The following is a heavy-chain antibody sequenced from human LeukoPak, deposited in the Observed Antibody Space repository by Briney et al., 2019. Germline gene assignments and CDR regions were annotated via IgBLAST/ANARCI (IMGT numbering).Heavy chain of an antibody. CDR1: GFTFDDYA. V-gene: IGHV3-9*01. J-gene: IGHJ4*02. CDR3: AKDMYGGGGFDY. D-gene: IGHD3-16*01. Sequence: GGSLRLSCAASGFTFDDYAMHWVRQAPGKGLEGVSGISWNSGSIVYADSVKGRFTISRDNAKNSLYLQMNSLRAEDTALYYCAKDMYGGGGFDYWGQGTLVTVSS. CDR2: ISWNSGSI.